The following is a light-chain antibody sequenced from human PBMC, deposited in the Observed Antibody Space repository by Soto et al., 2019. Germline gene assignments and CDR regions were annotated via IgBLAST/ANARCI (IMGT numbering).Light chain of an antibody. CDR2: ANN. J-gene: IGLJ2*01. CDR3: QSYDSSLSSWV. Sequence: QAVVTQPPSVSGAPGQRVTISCTGSSSNIGAGYDVHWYQQLPGTAPKLLIYANNNRPPGVPDRFSGSKSGTSASLAITGLQAEDEADYYCQSYDSSLSSWVFGGGTQLTVL. V-gene: IGLV1-40*01. CDR1: SSNIGAGYD.